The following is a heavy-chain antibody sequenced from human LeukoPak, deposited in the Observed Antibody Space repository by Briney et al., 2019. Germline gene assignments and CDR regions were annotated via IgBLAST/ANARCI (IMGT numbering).Heavy chain of an antibody. V-gene: IGHV1-46*01. CDR1: GYTFTSYY. D-gene: IGHD3-9*01. CDR3: ATVSRVFSPSWFDP. Sequence: GASVKVSCKASGYTFTSYYMHWVRQAPGQGLEWMGIINPSGGSTSYAQKFQGRVTMTEDTSTDTAYMELSSLRSEDTAVYYCATVSRVFSPSWFDPWGQGTLVTVSS. CDR2: INPSGGST. J-gene: IGHJ5*02.